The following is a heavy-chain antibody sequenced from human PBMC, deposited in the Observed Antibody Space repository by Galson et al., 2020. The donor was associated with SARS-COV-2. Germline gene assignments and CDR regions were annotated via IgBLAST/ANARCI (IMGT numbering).Heavy chain of an antibody. J-gene: IGHJ4*02. V-gene: IGHV3-48*03. D-gene: IGHD3-9*01. CDR2: ISSSGSTI. Sequence: GGSLRLSCAASGFTFSSYEMNWVRQAPGKGLEWVSYISSSGSTIYYADSVKGRFTISRDNAKNSLYLQMNSLRAEDTAVYYCARSGYFDWLPPDYWGQGTLVTVSS. CDR3: ARSGYFDWLPPDY. CDR1: GFTFSSYE.